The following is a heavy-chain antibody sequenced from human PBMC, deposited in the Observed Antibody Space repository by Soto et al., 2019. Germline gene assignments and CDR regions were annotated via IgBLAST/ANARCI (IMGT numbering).Heavy chain of an antibody. D-gene: IGHD2-2*01. J-gene: IGHJ6*01. CDR1: GFIFRSYS. CDR2: ISSSSRIS. CDR3: ASDQDIVVAPGAYGMDV. Sequence: GGSLRLSSAASGFIFRSYSLNRVRQVPGQGQEWLSYISSSSRISYYADSVKCRFTVARDNAKNSLYRQMNSLRDGDTALYYCASDQDIVVAPGAYGMDVWGQETTFTVSS. V-gene: IGHV3-48*02.